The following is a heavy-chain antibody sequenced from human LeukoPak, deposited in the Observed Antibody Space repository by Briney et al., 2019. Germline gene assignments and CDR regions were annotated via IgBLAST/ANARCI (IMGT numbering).Heavy chain of an antibody. V-gene: IGHV4-61*01. J-gene: IGHJ5*02. CDR1: GGSISSSSYY. CDR3: ARGTVTTIGYRLNWFDP. CDR2: IYYSGST. D-gene: IGHD4-11*01. Sequence: NPSETLSLTCTVSGGSISSSSYYWSWIRQPPGKGLEWIGYIYYSGSTNYNPSLKSRVTTSVDTSKNQFSLKLSSVTAADTAVYYCARGTVTTIGYRLNWFDPWGQGTLVTVSS.